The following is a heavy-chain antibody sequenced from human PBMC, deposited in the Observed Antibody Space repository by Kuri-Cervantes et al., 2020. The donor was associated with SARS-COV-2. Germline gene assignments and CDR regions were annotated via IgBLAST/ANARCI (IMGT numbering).Heavy chain of an antibody. Sequence: GESLKISCVGSGFAFGDFGMSWVRQVPGKGLEWFSGISWDGNTRGHADSVKGRFTISRDNSKNTLYLQMNSLRAEDTAVYYCAREGIGGYDYDAFDIWGQGTMVTVSS. CDR2: ISWDGNTR. J-gene: IGHJ3*02. D-gene: IGHD5-12*01. CDR1: GFAFGDFG. V-gene: IGHV3-20*04. CDR3: AREGIGGYDYDAFDI.